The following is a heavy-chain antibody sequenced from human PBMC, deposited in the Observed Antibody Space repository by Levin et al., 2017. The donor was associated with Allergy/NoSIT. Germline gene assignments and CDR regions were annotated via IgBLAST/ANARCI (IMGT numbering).Heavy chain of an antibody. D-gene: IGHD1-1*01. CDR3: ARRGTRDYYYYMDV. V-gene: IGHV5-51*01. CDR2: IYPGDSDT. J-gene: IGHJ6*03. Sequence: KVSCQGSGYSFTSYWIGWVRQMPGKGLEWMGIIYPGDSDTRYSPSFQGQVTISADKSISTAYLQWSSLKASYTAIYYCARRGTRDYYYYMDVWGKGTTVTVSS. CDR1: GYSFTSYW.